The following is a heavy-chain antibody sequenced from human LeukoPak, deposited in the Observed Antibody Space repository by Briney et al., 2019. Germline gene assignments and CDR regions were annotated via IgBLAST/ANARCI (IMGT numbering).Heavy chain of an antibody. D-gene: IGHD4-23*01. J-gene: IGHJ4*02. V-gene: IGHV3-7*03. CDR1: GFTFSSYW. Sequence: GSLRLSCAASGFTFSSYWMSWVRQAPGKGLEWVANIKQDGSEKYYVDSVKGRFTISRDNAKNSLYLQMNSLRAEDTAVYYCARGAVTPIKGTYYFDYWGQGTLVTVSS. CDR2: IKQDGSEK. CDR3: ARGAVTPIKGTYYFDY.